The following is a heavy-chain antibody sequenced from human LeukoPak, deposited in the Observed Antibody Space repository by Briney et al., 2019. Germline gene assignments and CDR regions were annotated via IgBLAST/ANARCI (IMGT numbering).Heavy chain of an antibody. D-gene: IGHD6-13*01. CDR2: INPNSGGT. J-gene: IGHJ6*03. V-gene: IGHV1-2*02. CDR1: GYTFTSYD. CDR3: ATQAAALGHYYYMDV. Sequence: GASVKVSCKASGYTFTSYDINWVRQAPGQGLEWMGWINPNSGGTNYAQKSQGRVTMTRDTSISTAYMELSRLRSDDTAVYYCATQAAALGHYYYMDVWGKGTTVTVSS.